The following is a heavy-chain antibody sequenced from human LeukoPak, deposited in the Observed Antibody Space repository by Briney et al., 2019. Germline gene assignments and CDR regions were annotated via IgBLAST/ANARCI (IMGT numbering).Heavy chain of an antibody. J-gene: IGHJ4*02. V-gene: IGHV3-30-3*01. CDR2: ISYDGSNK. CDR1: GSSLSSYA. Sequence: GGSLRLSWAAPGSSLSSYAMHWVREAPGKGLEWVAVISYDGSNKYYADSVKGRFTISRDNSKNTLYLQMNSLRAEDTAVYYCAGYNCSSTRCYTGGFDYWGQGTLVTVSS. CDR3: AGYNCSSTRCYTGGFDY. D-gene: IGHD2-2*02.